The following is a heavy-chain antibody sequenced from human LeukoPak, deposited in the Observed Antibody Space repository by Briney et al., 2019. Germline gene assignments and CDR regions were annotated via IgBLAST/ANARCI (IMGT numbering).Heavy chain of an antibody. J-gene: IGHJ4*02. CDR2: ISYDGSNK. Sequence: GGSLRLSCAASGFTFSSYAMHWVRQAPGKGLEWVAVISYDGSNKYYADSVKGRFTISRDNSKNTLYLQMNSLRAEDTAVYYCARDLYIVGVPFDYWGQGTLVTVSS. V-gene: IGHV3-30-3*01. D-gene: IGHD1-26*01. CDR1: GFTFSSYA. CDR3: ARDLYIVGVPFDY.